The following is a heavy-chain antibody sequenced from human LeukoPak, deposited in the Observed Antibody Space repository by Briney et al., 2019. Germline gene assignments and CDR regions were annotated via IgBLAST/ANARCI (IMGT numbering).Heavy chain of an antibody. CDR2: INHSGST. D-gene: IGHD3-10*01. Sequence: SETLSLTCAVYGGSFSGYYWSWIRQPPGKGLEWIGEINHSGSTNYNPSLKSRVTISVDTSKNQFSLKLSSVTAADTAVYYCASGGLNYYGSGSYRKYNWFDPWGQGTLVTVSS. CDR3: ASGGLNYYGSGSYRKYNWFDP. J-gene: IGHJ5*02. V-gene: IGHV4-34*01. CDR1: GGSFSGYY.